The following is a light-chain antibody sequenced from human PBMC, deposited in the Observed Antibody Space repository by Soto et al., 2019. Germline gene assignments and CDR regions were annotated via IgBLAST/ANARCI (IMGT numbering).Light chain of an antibody. CDR2: KAS. CDR3: QHYNSYLEA. Sequence: LQMTQSASPLSASVGDRVTITCQASQSISSWLAWYQQKPGKAPKLLIYKASTLKSGVPSRFSGSGSGTEFTLTISSLQPDDFATYYCQHYNSYLEAFGHGTKVDIK. CDR1: QSISSW. V-gene: IGKV1-5*03. J-gene: IGKJ1*01.